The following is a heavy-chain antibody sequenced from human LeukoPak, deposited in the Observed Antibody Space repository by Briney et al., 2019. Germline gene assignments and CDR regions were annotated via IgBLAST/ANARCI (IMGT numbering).Heavy chain of an antibody. V-gene: IGHV4-4*07. CDR2: IYTTGST. D-gene: IGHD5-12*01. CDR3: AKSNGYGLIDY. CDR1: GGSISSYY. Sequence: PSETLSLTCTVSGGSISSYYWTWIRQPAGKGLEWIGRIYTTGSTNYNPSLKSRVTMSVDTSENQFSLKLSSVTAADTAMYYCAKSNGYGLIDYWGQGTLVTVSS. J-gene: IGHJ4*02.